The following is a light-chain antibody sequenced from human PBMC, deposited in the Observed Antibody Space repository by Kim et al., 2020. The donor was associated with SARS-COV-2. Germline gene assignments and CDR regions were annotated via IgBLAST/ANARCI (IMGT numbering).Light chain of an antibody. CDR3: GSRDNSGPGV. V-gene: IGLV3-19*01. CDR2: DKN. CDR1: SLRKNH. Sequence: ALGQQVRITCQGDSLRKNHASGYQQKPGQAPVLVMHDKNNVRPSGVPDRFSGSNSGNTAFLTITGAQVEDEAAYYCGSRDNSGPGVFGGGTQLTVL. J-gene: IGLJ3*02.